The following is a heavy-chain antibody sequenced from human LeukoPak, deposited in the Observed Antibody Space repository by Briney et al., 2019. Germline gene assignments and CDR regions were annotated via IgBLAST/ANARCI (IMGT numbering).Heavy chain of an antibody. CDR2: IYYSGYT. CDR3: ARLLER. Sequence: SETLSLTCTVSGGSISSYYWSWIRQPPGKGLKWIGNIYYSGYTTYSPSLRSRVTISVDTSKNQFSLKLSSVTAADTAVYYCARLLERWGQGTLVTVSS. CDR1: GGSISSYY. V-gene: IGHV4-59*12. J-gene: IGHJ4*02.